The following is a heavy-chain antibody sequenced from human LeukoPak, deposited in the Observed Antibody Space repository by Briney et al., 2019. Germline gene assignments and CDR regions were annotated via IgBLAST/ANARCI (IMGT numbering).Heavy chain of an antibody. D-gene: IGHD2-8*01. V-gene: IGHV4-39*07. CDR1: GGSISSYY. Sequence: PSETLSLACTVSGGSISSYYWSWIRQPPGKGLEWIGSIYYSGSTYYNPSLKSRVTISVDTSKNQFSLKLSSVTAADTAVYYCARGWVMGDWGQGTLVTVSS. CDR2: IYYSGST. CDR3: ARGWVMGD. J-gene: IGHJ4*02.